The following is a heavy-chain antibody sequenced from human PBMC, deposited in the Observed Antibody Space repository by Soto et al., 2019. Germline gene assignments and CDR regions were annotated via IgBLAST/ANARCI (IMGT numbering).Heavy chain of an antibody. Sequence: QVQLVQSGAEVKKPGSSVKVSCKASGGTFSSYAFSWVRQAPGQGLEWMGGIIPVFGATNYAQTFKGRVTITADDSTSTAYMELSSLRSEDTAVYYCAGSPEWSYPLSQLVITTFAFYWGQGTLVTVSP. J-gene: IGHJ4*02. D-gene: IGHD3-22*01. CDR3: AGSPEWSYPLSQLVITTFAFY. CDR1: GGTFSSYA. CDR2: IIPVFGAT. V-gene: IGHV1-69*01.